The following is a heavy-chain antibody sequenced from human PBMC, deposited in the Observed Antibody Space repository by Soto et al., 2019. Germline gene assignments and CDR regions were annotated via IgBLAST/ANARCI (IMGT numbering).Heavy chain of an antibody. CDR3: ARDRAGAQYGLDV. J-gene: IGHJ6*02. V-gene: IGHV3-48*02. CDR2: ISSSSSTI. D-gene: IGHD1-26*01. Sequence: GESLKISCAASGFTFSSYSMTWVRQAPGKGLEWVSYISSSSSTIYYVDSVKGRFTISRDNAKNSLYLQMNSLRDEDTAVYYCARDRAGAQYGLDVWGQGTTVTVSS. CDR1: GFTFSSYS.